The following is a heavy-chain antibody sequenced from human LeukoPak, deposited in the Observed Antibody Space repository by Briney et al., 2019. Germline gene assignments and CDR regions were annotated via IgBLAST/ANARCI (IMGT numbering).Heavy chain of an antibody. CDR3: ARGREYSGYDWYY. D-gene: IGHD5-12*01. V-gene: IGHV3-48*04. J-gene: IGHJ4*02. CDR1: GFTFSSYR. CDR2: ISSSSSTI. Sequence: GGSLRLSCAASGFTFSSYRMSWVRQAPGKGLEWVSYISSSSSTIYCADSVKGRFTISRDNAKNSLYLQMNSLTAEDTAVYYCARGREYSGYDWYYWGQGTLVTVSS.